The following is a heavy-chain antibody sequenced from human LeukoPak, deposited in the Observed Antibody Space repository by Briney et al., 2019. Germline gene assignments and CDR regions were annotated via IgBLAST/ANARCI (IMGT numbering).Heavy chain of an antibody. CDR2: INHSGST. V-gene: IGHV4-34*01. J-gene: IGHJ3*02. CDR1: GGSFSGYY. CDR3: ASYDILTGYYYAFDI. D-gene: IGHD3-9*01. Sequence: SETLSLTCAVYGGSFSGYYWSWIRQPPGKGLEWIGEINHSGSTNYNPSLKSRVTISVDTSKSQFSLKLSSVTAADTAVYYCASYDILTGYYYAFDIWGQGTMVTVSS.